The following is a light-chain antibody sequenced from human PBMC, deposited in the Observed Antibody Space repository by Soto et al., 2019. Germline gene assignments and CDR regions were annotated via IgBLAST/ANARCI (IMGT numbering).Light chain of an antibody. CDR1: QSVSSRY. CDR2: GAS. CDR3: QHQSNWPRT. Sequence: EIVLHQSPGTLSLSPGECAPLSYRASQSVSSRYLAWYQQKPGQAPSVLIHGASTRATGIPDRFRGSGSGTEFTLTISSLQSEDFAVYYCQHQSNWPRTFGQGTKVDIK. J-gene: IGKJ1*01. V-gene: IGKV3-15*01.